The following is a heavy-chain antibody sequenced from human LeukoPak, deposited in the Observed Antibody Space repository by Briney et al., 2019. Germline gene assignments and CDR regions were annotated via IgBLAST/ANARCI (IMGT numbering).Heavy chain of an antibody. J-gene: IGHJ4*02. CDR3: ARCLGRTQYYFDY. CDR2: IYSGGST. D-gene: IGHD5/OR15-5a*01. V-gene: IGHV3-66*01. CDR1: GFFFSGYW. Sequence: GGSLRLSCAASGFFFSGYWMSWVRQAPGKGLEWVSVIYSGGSTYYADSVKGRFTISRDNSKNTLYLQMNSLRAEDTAVYYCARCLGRTQYYFDYWGQGTLVTVSS.